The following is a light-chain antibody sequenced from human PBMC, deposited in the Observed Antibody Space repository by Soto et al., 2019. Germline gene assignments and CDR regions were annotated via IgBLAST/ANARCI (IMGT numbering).Light chain of an antibody. V-gene: IGKV4-1*01. CDR2: WSS. CDR1: RTLLYNSNNRNY. J-gene: IGKJ1*01. CDR3: QQYYSVPPWT. Sequence: IVLTQSPDSLAVSLGGKATISCKSSRTLLYNSNNRNYLAWYQQRAGQPPKLLISWSSTRESGVPDRFTGSGSGTDFTLTISNLQAEDVAIYYCQQYYSVPPWTFGQGTRVEIK.